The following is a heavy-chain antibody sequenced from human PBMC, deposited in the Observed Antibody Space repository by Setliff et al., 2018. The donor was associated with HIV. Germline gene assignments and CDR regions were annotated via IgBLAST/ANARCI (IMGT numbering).Heavy chain of an antibody. J-gene: IGHJ4*02. CDR3: ARDAPWDSYGLDY. CDR2: INHSGRT. V-gene: IGHV4-34*01. D-gene: IGHD5-18*01. Sequence: SETLSLTCAVYGGSFSDNYWSWIRQSPGKGLEWIGEINHSGRTKYSPSLRSRVSISVDTSKTQFSLKLSSVTAADTAVYCCARDAPWDSYGLDYWGQGTLVTVSS. CDR1: GGSFSDNY.